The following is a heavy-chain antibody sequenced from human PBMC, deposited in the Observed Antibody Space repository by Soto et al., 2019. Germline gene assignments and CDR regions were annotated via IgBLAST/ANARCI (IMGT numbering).Heavy chain of an antibody. CDR3: VRDRNGSYLEGFDY. CDR1: GFTFSSFW. D-gene: IGHD1-26*01. CDR2: IKQDGSEK. V-gene: IGHV3-7*01. Sequence: EVQLVESGGGLVQLGGSRRLSCAASGFTFSSFWMTWVRQAPGKGLEWVANIKQDGSEKYYVDSVKGRFTISRDNARNSLFLEMKSLRSEDTAVYSCVRDRNGSYLEGFDYWGQGTLVTVSS. J-gene: IGHJ4*02.